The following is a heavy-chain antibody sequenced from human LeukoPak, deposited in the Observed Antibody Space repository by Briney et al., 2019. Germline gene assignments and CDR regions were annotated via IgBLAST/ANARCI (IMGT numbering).Heavy chain of an antibody. CDR1: GFTFSSYT. J-gene: IGHJ4*02. CDR3: AREVRGTYLDY. CDR2: ISSGGGSI. V-gene: IGHV3-48*02. Sequence: GGSLRLSCAASGFTFSSYTMNWVRQAPGQGLEWVSYISSGGGSIFYAASVKGRFSISRDNAKNSLYLQMNSLRDDDTAVYFCAREVRGTYLDYWGQGTLVTVSS. D-gene: IGHD4/OR15-4a*01.